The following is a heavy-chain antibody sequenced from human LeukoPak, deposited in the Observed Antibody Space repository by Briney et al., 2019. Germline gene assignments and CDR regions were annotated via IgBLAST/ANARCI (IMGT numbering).Heavy chain of an antibody. CDR2: IYDSGTT. D-gene: IGHD6-13*01. J-gene: IGHJ4*02. Sequence: ASETLSLTCTASGGSISSSSYSWGWIRQPPGKVLEWIGGIYDSGTTYYNPSLKSRVTISVDTSKIQFSLKLSAVTAADTAVYYCARDLSPYSSSFYYFDYWGQGTLVTVSS. CDR1: GGSISSSSYS. CDR3: ARDLSPYSSSFYYFDY. V-gene: IGHV4-39*02.